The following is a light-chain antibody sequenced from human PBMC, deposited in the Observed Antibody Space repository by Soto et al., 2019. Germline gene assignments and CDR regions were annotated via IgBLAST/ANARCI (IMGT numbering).Light chain of an antibody. CDR2: AAS. V-gene: IGKV3-11*01. CDR3: HKRTSWSPYT. Sequence: EIVLTQSPATLSLSPGERATLSCRASQSVSSRLAWYQHKPGQAPRLLIYAASNRATGIPARFGGSVSGTDFTLTISSLEPEDFAIYCCHKRTSWSPYTFGQWTKL. CDR1: QSVSSR. J-gene: IGKJ2*01.